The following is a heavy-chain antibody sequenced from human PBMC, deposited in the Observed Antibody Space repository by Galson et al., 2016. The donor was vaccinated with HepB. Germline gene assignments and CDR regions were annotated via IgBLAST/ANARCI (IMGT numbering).Heavy chain of an antibody. V-gene: IGHV3-33*01. CDR3: ARGLSYGGNALFR. CDR2: IWYDGSKK. CDR1: GFTFSTYA. Sequence: SLRLSCAASGFTFSTYAMHWVRQAPGKGLEWVAFIWYDGSKKYYAESVKGRFTVSRANFKGSLYLQMDSLRAEDTAVYYCARGLSYGGNALFRWGNGTLVPVSS. D-gene: IGHD4/OR15-4a*01. J-gene: IGHJ4*01.